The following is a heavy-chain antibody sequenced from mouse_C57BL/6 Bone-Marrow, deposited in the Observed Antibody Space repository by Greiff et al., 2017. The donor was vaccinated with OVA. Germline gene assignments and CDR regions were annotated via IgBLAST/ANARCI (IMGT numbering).Heavy chain of an antibody. D-gene: IGHD1-1*01. J-gene: IGHJ3*01. Sequence: QVQLKQSGAELARPGASVKLSCKASGYTFTSYGISWVKQRTGQGLEWIGEIYPRSGNTYYNEKFKGKATLTADKSSSTAYMELRSLTSEDSAVDFCARWGYGSSYGFAYWGQGTLVTVSA. V-gene: IGHV1-81*01. CDR2: IYPRSGNT. CDR3: ARWGYGSSYGFAY. CDR1: GYTFTSYG.